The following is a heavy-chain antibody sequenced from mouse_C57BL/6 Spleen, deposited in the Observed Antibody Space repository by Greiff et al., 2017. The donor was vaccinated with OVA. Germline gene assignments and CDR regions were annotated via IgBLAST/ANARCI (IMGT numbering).Heavy chain of an antibody. V-gene: IGHV1-18*01. CDR1: GYTFTDYN. Sequence: EVQLQQSGPELVKPGASVKIPCKASGYTFTDYNMDWVKQSHGKSLEWIGDINPNNGGTIYNQKFKGKATLTVDKSSSNAYMELRSLTSEDTAVYYCASAYYYGSSSFAYWGQGTLVTVSA. J-gene: IGHJ3*01. CDR2: INPNNGGT. D-gene: IGHD1-1*01. CDR3: ASAYYYGSSSFAY.